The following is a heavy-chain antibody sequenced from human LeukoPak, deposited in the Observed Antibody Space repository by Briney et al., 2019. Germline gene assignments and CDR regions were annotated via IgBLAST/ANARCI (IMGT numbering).Heavy chain of an antibody. CDR2: INPNGGGT. J-gene: IGHJ4*02. CDR1: GYTFTAYY. CDR3: AGGITGGDF. D-gene: IGHD1-14*01. Sequence: ASVKVSCKASGYTFTAYYIHWVRQAPGQGLEWMGWINPNGGGTNYAQESQGRVTMTRDTSISTAYMELSRLRSDDTALYYCAGGITGGDFWGQGTLVTVSS. V-gene: IGHV1-2*02.